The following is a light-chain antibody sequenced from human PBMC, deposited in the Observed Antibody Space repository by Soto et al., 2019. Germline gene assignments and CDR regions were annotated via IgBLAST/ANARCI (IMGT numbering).Light chain of an antibody. Sequence: EIVLTQSPATLSLPPGDRATLSCRASQSVSSYFAWYQQKPGQAPRLLIYDSSNRATAIPARFSGSGSGTDFTLTITGLEPEDFAVYYCQQRSNWPSTFGGGTKVEIK. CDR2: DSS. CDR3: QQRSNWPST. V-gene: IGKV3-11*01. CDR1: QSVSSY. J-gene: IGKJ4*01.